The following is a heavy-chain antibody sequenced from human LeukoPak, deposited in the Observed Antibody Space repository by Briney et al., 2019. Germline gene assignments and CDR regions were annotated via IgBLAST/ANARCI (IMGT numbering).Heavy chain of an antibody. V-gene: IGHV3-23*01. J-gene: IGHJ6*02. CDR1: GFTFSSYA. CDR3: AKDPLSTTYYGMDV. CDR2: ISGSGGST. D-gene: IGHD3-9*01. Sequence: PGGSLRLSCAASGFTFSSYAMSWVRQAPGKGLEWVSAISGSGGSTYYADSVKGRFTISRDNSKNTLYLQMNSLRAEDTAVYYCAKDPLSTTYYGMDVWGQGTTVTVSS.